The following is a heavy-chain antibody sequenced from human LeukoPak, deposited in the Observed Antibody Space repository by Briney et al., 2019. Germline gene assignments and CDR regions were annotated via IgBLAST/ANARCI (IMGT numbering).Heavy chain of an antibody. CDR1: GYSISSGYY. CDR2: IYHSGST. D-gene: IGHD2-15*01. CDR3: ARDCSGGSCWASLDY. J-gene: IGHJ4*02. Sequence: PSETLSLTCTVSGYSISSGYYWGWIRQPPGKGLEWIGSIYHSGSTYYNPSLKSRVTISVDTSKNQFSLKLSSVTAADTAVYYCARDCSGGSCWASLDYWGQGTLVTVSS. V-gene: IGHV4-38-2*02.